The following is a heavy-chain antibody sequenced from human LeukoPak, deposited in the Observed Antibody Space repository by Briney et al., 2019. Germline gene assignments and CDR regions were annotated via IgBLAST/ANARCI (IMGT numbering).Heavy chain of an antibody. CDR3: APRGGNLLNLVDY. J-gene: IGHJ4*02. CDR1: GFTFSSYA. CDR2: ISGSGGST. V-gene: IGHV3-23*01. D-gene: IGHD3-16*01. Sequence: GGSLRLSCVASGFTFSSYAMSWVRQAPGKGLEWVSAISGSGGSTYYADSVKGRFTISRDNSKNALYLQMNSLRAEDTAVYYCAPRGGNLLNLVDYWGQGTLVTVSS.